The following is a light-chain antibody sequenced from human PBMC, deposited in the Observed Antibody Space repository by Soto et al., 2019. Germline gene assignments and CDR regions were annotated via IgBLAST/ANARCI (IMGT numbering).Light chain of an antibody. V-gene: IGLV1-44*01. CDR1: GSNIGSNA. CDR2: SND. Sequence: QSVLTQPPSASETPGQRVTISCSGGGSNIGSNAVNWFQQLPGTAPKLLMYSNDQRPSGVPVRFSGSKSGTSASLAISELQSEDEADYYCAAWDDSLTAWVFGGGTKLTVL. CDR3: AAWDDSLTAWV. J-gene: IGLJ3*02.